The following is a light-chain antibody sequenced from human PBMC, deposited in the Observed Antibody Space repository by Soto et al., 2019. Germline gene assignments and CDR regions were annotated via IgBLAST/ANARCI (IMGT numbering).Light chain of an antibody. Sequence: QSVLTQPPSVSGALGQRVTISCTGSSSNIGAGYDVHWYQQLPGTAPKLLIYGNSNRPSGVPDRFSGSKSGTSASLAITGLQAEDEADYYCQSYDSSLSGFYVFGTGTKVTV. J-gene: IGLJ1*01. V-gene: IGLV1-40*01. CDR2: GNS. CDR1: SSNIGAGYD. CDR3: QSYDSSLSGFYV.